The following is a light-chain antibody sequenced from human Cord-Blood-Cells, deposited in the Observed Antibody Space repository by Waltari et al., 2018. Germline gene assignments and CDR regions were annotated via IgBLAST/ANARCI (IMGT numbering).Light chain of an antibody. J-gene: IGLJ2*01. CDR1: SSDVGSYNL. V-gene: IGLV2-23*02. CDR3: CSYAGSSTVV. CDR2: EVS. Sequence: QSALPQPASVSGSPGPSLTISCTGTSSDVGSYNLVSWYQQHPGKAPKLMIYEVSKRPSGVSNRFSGSKSGNTASLTISGLQAEDEADYYCCSYAGSSTVVFGGGTKLTVL.